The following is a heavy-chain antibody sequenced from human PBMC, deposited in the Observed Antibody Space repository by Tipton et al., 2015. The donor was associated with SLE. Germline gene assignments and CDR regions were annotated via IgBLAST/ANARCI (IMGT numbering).Heavy chain of an antibody. CDR1: GGSFSGYY. Sequence: TLSLTCAVYGGSFSGYYWSWIRQHPGKGLEWIGNIYYSGSTSYNPSLRSRVTISVDTTNNQFFLKLSSVTAADTAIYYCARELMGTIGYWGQGTLVTVSS. D-gene: IGHD5-24*01. J-gene: IGHJ4*02. CDR2: IYYSGST. CDR3: ARELMGTIGY. V-gene: IGHV4-34*09.